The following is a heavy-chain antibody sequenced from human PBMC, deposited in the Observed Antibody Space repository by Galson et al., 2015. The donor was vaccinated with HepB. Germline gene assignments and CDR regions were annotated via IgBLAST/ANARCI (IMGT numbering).Heavy chain of an antibody. V-gene: IGHV1-2*02. Sequence: SVKVSCKASGFTITDYYMHWVRQTPGQGLEWMGWITPKSGATKYSEKFQGRVTLTRDTSINTAYMELSRLTSDDTAVYYCARALDPWCQGTLVTVSA. CDR1: GFTITDYY. CDR3: ARALDP. CDR2: ITPKSGAT. J-gene: IGHJ5*02.